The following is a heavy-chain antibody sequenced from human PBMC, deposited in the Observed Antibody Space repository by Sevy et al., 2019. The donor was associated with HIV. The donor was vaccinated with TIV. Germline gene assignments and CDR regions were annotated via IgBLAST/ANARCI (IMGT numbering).Heavy chain of an antibody. CDR3: TRVPGDGYNSPSFDY. Sequence: GGSLRLSCAASGFTFSTYSMNWVRQAPGKGLEWVARIKNDGSSTRYADFAKGRFTISRDNAKNTLYLQMNSLRAGDMGAYYCTRVPGDGYNSPSFDYWGRGTLVTVSS. CDR2: IKNDGSST. CDR1: GFTFSTYS. V-gene: IGHV3-74*01. J-gene: IGHJ4*02. D-gene: IGHD5-12*01.